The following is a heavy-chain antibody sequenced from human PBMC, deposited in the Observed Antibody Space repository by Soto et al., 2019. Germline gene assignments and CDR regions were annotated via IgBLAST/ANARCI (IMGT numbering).Heavy chain of an antibody. J-gene: IGHJ6*02. D-gene: IGHD3-22*01. V-gene: IGHV1-8*01. CDR2: MNPNSGNT. CDR1: GYTVTTYD. CDR3: ARYHYYYCMDV. Sequence: QVQLVQSGAEVRKPGASVKVSCKASGYTVTTYDINWVRQATGQGLEWMGWMNPNSGNTVYAQKFQGRVTMTRNTSINTAYMELTSLTSDDTAVYYCARYHYYYCMDVWGQGTTVTGSS.